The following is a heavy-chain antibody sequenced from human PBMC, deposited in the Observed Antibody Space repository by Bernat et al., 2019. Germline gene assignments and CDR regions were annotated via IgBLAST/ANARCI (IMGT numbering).Heavy chain of an antibody. Sequence: EVQLVESGGGLVQPGGSLRLSCAASGFTFSSYWMSWVRQAPGKGLEWVAKIKQDGSEKYYVDSVKGRFTISRDNAKNSLYLQMNSLRAEDAAVYYCARDLSGFRELSSYFDLWGRGTLVTVSS. V-gene: IGHV3-7*03. J-gene: IGHJ2*01. CDR3: ARDLSGFRELSSYFDL. D-gene: IGHD3-10*01. CDR1: GFTFSSYW. CDR2: IKQDGSEK.